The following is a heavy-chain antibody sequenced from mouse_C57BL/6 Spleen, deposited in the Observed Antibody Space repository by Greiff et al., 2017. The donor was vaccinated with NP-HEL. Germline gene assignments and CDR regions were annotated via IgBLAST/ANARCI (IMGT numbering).Heavy chain of an antibody. J-gene: IGHJ4*01. Sequence: DVKLVESGGDLVKPGGSLKLSCAASGFTFSSYGMSWVRQTPDKRLEWVATISSGGSYTYYPDSVKGRFTISRDNAKNTLYLQMSSLKSEDTAMYYCARHIVTTYDYYAMDYWGQGTSVTVSS. CDR3: ARHIVTTYDYYAMDY. CDR1: GFTFSSYG. V-gene: IGHV5-6*02. CDR2: ISSGGSYT. D-gene: IGHD2-5*01.